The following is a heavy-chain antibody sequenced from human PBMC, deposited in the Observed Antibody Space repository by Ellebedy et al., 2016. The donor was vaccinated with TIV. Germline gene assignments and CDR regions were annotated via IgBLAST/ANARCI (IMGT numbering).Heavy chain of an antibody. CDR3: ASYLAPYYYDSSGLTN. CDR1: GGSISSSSYY. J-gene: IGHJ4*02. CDR2: IYYSGST. Sequence: SETLSLXXTVSGGSISSSSYYWGWIRQPPGKGLEWIGYIYYSGSTNYNPSLKSRVTISVDTSKNQFSLKLSSVTAADTAVYYCASYLAPYYYDSSGLTNWGQGTLVTVSS. V-gene: IGHV4-61*05. D-gene: IGHD3-22*01.